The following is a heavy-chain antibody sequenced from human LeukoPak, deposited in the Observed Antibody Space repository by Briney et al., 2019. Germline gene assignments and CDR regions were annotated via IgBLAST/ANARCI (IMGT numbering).Heavy chain of an antibody. V-gene: IGHV1-2*06. CDR2: INPNSGGT. J-gene: IGHJ3*02. CDR3: ARDLRFLEWSRGSYAFDI. CDR1: GYTFTGYY. D-gene: IGHD3-3*01. Sequence: GASVKVSCKASGYTFTGYYMHWVRQAPGQGLEWMGRINPNSGGTNYAQKFQGRVTMTRDTSISTAYMELSRLRSDDTAVYYCARDLRFLEWSRGSYAFDIWGQGTMVTVSS.